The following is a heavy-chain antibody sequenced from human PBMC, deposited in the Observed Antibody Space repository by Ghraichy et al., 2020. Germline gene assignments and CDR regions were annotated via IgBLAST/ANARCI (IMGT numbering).Heavy chain of an antibody. Sequence: SQTLSLTCAVYGGSFNGYYWSWIRQPPGKGLEWIGEIHPTGTTNNSPSLKSRLTLLVDTSTNQFSLLLKSVTAADKAVYYCAGRRQTWSAADGDAFDIWSQGALVTVSS. CDR2: IHPTGTT. D-gene: IGHD5-18*01. CDR3: AGRRQTWSAADGDAFDI. J-gene: IGHJ3*02. V-gene: IGHV4-34*01. CDR1: GGSFNGYY.